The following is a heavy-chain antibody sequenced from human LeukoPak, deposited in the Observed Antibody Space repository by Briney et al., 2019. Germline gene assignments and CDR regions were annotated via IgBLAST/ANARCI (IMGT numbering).Heavy chain of an antibody. J-gene: IGHJ4*02. CDR3: AKGGPDDY. D-gene: IGHD5-12*01. CDR2: ISVSGDNT. CDR1: GFTFRGYV. V-gene: IGHV3-23*01. Sequence: GGSLRLSCAASGFTFRGYVMSWVRQAPGKGLEWVSSISVSGDNTYYADSVKGRFTISRDNSKNTVYLQMNSLRDEDTAMYYCAKGGPDDYWGQGTLVTVS.